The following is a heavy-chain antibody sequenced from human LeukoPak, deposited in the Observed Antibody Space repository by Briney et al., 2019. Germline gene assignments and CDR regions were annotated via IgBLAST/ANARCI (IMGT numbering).Heavy chain of an antibody. CDR3: ARVHITIFGVVTPRDAFDI. V-gene: IGHV3-7*01. CDR1: GFTFSSYW. CDR2: IKQDGSEK. Sequence: GSLRLSCAASGFTFSSYWMSWVRQAPGKGLEWVANIKQDGSEKYYVDSVKGRFTISRDNAKNSLYLQMNSLRAEDTAVYYCARVHITIFGVVTPRDAFDIWGQGTMVTVSS. D-gene: IGHD3-3*01. J-gene: IGHJ3*02.